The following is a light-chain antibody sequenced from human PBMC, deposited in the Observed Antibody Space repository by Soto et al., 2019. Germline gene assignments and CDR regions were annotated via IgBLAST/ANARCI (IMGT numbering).Light chain of an antibody. Sequence: DVQRIQSPSTLSASIGDRVTITCRVSQPIRDWVAWYQQKPGKAPKLLIYDATSSDSGVPSRFSGSGSETEFTLTISSLQPGDCATYYCQQYDSYSNTFGQGTRVEL. CDR3: QQYDSYSNT. J-gene: IGKJ1*01. CDR2: DAT. V-gene: IGKV1-5*01. CDR1: QPIRDW.